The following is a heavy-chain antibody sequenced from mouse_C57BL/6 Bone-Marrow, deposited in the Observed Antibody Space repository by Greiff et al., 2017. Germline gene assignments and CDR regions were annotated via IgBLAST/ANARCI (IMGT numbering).Heavy chain of an antibody. J-gene: IGHJ2*01. CDR2: IDPETGGT. Sequence: VQLQQSGAELVRPGASVTLSCKASGYTFTDYEMHWVKQTPVHGLAWIGAIDPETGGTAYNQKFKGKAILTADKSSSTAYMELRSLTSEDSAVYYCTRRDYDYVFDYWGQGTTLTVSA. CDR3: TRRDYDYVFDY. V-gene: IGHV1-15*01. D-gene: IGHD2-4*01. CDR1: GYTFTDYE.